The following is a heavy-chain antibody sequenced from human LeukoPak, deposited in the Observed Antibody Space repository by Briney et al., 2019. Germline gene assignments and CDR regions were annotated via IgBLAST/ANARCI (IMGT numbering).Heavy chain of an antibody. CDR1: GGSFSGYY. D-gene: IGHD5-12*01. Sequence: PSETLSLTCAVYGGSFSGYYWSWIRHPPGKGLEWIGEINHSGSTNYNPSLKSRVTISGDTSKNQFSLKLSSVTAADTAVYYCARDREEVGNIAARRGDFDYWGQGTLITVSS. J-gene: IGHJ4*02. CDR2: INHSGST. CDR3: ARDREEVGNIAARRGDFDY. V-gene: IGHV4-34*01.